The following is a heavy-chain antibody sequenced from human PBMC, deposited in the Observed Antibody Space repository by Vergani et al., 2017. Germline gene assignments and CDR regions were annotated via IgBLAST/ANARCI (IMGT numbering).Heavy chain of an antibody. CDR3: ARQRPGSGLSTGDFDD. D-gene: IGHD6-19*01. V-gene: IGHV4-39*01. CDR2: IYYSGLT. CDR1: ADSISSGSYY. Sequence: QLQLQQSGPGLVKPSETLFLTCTVSADSISSGSYYWGWIRQPPGKSLEWIGSIYYSGLTYYNPSLKSRVAISVDTSKNQFSLKVTSVTAADTAVYFCARQRPGSGLSTGDFDDWGQGILVTVSS. J-gene: IGHJ4*02.